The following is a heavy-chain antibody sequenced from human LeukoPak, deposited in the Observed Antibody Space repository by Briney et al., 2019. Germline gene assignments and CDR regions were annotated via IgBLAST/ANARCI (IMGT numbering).Heavy chain of an antibody. Sequence: SVTVSFKVSGGTFITYAISWVRQAPGQGLEGMGGIIPIFGTANFAQKFQGRVTITADKSTSIADMELSSLRSEDTAVYYCARSSIIAAAGPYYFDYWGQGTLVTVSS. J-gene: IGHJ4*02. CDR2: IIPIFGTA. V-gene: IGHV1-69*06. CDR3: ARSSIIAAAGPYYFDY. CDR1: GGTFITYA. D-gene: IGHD6-13*01.